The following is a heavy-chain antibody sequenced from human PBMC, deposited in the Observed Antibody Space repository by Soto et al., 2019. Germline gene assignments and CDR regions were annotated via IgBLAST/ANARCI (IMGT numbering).Heavy chain of an antibody. CDR1: GFTFSSYA. D-gene: IGHD3-10*01. CDR2: ISGSGGST. V-gene: IGHV3-23*01. Sequence: EVQLLESGGGLVQPGGSLRLSCAASGFTFSSYAMSWVRQAPGKGLEWVSGISGSGGSTYYADYVKGRFTISRDNSKITLYLQMNSLRAEDTAVYYCAKDLRYYYGSGSGFDYWGQGTLVTVSS. J-gene: IGHJ4*02. CDR3: AKDLRYYYGSGSGFDY.